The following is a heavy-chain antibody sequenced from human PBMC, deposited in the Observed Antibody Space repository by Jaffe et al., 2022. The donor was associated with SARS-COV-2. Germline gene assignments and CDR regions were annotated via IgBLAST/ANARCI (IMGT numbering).Heavy chain of an antibody. CDR1: GGSINSNY. CDR2: IYSSGST. Sequence: QVQLQESGPGLVKPSETLSLTCTVSGGSINSNYWSWIRQPPGKGLEWIGYIYSSGSTNYKPSLKSRVTISVDTSKNQFSLKLSSVTAADTAVYYCARFVLSPIMVRGAITRLGWFDPWGQGTLVTVSS. D-gene: IGHD3-10*01. J-gene: IGHJ5*02. CDR3: ARFVLSPIMVRGAITRLGWFDP. V-gene: IGHV4-59*01.